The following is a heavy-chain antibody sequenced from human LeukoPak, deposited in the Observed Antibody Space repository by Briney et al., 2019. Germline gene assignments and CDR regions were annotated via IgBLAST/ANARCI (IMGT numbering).Heavy chain of an antibody. Sequence: GGSLRLSCAASGFTFSSYAMSWVRQAPGKGLEWVSAISGSGGSTYYADSVKGRFTISRDNSKNTLYLQMNSLRAEDTAVYYCATHCSGGSCYSDFDYWGQGTLVTVSS. CDR1: GFTFSSYA. CDR3: ATHCSGGSCYSDFDY. D-gene: IGHD2-15*01. J-gene: IGHJ4*02. V-gene: IGHV3-23*01. CDR2: ISGSGGST.